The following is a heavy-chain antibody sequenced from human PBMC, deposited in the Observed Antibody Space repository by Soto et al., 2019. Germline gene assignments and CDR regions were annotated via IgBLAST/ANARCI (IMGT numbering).Heavy chain of an antibody. Sequence: ASVKVSCKASGYTFTSDGISGVRQAPGQGLEWMGWISAYNGNTNYAQRLQGRVTMTTDTSTSTAYMELRSLRSDDTAVYYCARVGGATVTTNNWFDLWGQGTLVTVSS. CDR3: ARVGGATVTTNNWFDL. CDR2: ISAYNGNT. J-gene: IGHJ5*02. CDR1: GYTFTSDG. V-gene: IGHV1-18*04. D-gene: IGHD4-17*01.